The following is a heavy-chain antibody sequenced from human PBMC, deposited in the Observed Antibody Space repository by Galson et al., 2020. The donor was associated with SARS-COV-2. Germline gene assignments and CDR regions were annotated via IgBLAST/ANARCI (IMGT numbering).Heavy chain of an antibody. CDR1: GGSISSGTYY. CDR3: ARKVRGSSGWDHFDY. Sequence: SETLSLTCTVSGGSISSGTYYWSWVRLPAGKGLEWIGRIYSSGVTNYNPSLKSRVTISVDTSKNQFSLELTSVTAADPAFYYCARKVRGSSGWDHFDYWGEGTPVTVSS. V-gene: IGHV4-61*02. J-gene: IGHJ4*02. D-gene: IGHD6-19*01. CDR2: IYSSGVT.